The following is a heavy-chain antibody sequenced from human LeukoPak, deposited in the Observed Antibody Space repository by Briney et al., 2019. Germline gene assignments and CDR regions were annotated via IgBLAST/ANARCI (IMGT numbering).Heavy chain of an antibody. Sequence: PSKTLSLTCSVSGGSISNADYYWGWIRQARGKGLEWIGSMFYGGTNHYNPSLKSRATISVDTSKNQFSLKLTSVTAADAAIYYCARQLPTAAADTRGYFDYWGQGAVVTVSS. CDR1: GGSISNADYY. CDR3: ARQLPTAAADTRGYFDY. CDR2: MFYGGTN. D-gene: IGHD6-13*01. J-gene: IGHJ4*01. V-gene: IGHV4-39*01.